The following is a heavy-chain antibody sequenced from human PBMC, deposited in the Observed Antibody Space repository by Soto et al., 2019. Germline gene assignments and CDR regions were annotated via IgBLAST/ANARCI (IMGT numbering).Heavy chain of an antibody. CDR3: ARYDYSNYGASDV. J-gene: IGHJ6*02. D-gene: IGHD4-4*01. Sequence: EVQLVESGGGLVQPGGSLRLSCAASGFTFSSYNMNWVRQAPGKGREWVPYISTSGTTIYYTDPVKGRFTISRDNAKNSLFLLMNSLRDEDTAVYYCARYDYSNYGASDVWGQGTTVTVSS. CDR1: GFTFSSYN. V-gene: IGHV3-48*02. CDR2: ISTSGTTI.